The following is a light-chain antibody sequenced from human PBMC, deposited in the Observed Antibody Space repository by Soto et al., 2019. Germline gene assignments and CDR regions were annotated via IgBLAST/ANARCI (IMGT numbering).Light chain of an antibody. CDR1: QSVSSW. CDR3: QQDDNDSWT. J-gene: IGKJ1*01. Sequence: DIQMTQSPSTLSASVGDSVIITCRASQSVSSWLAWYQQKPGKAPNLLIYKASILKSGVPSRFSGSGSGTEFILTISSLQPDDFATYYCQQDDNDSWTFGQGTKVEIK. CDR2: KAS. V-gene: IGKV1-5*03.